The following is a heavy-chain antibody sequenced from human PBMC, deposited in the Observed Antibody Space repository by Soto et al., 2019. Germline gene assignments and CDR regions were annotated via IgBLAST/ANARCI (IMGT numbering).Heavy chain of an antibody. CDR2: IYYSGST. D-gene: IGHD3-3*01. CDR1: GGSISSYY. CDR3: ARGSRERDYDFWSGRYRYNWFDP. Sequence: SETLSLTCTVSGGSISSYYWSWIRQPPGKGLEWIGYIYYSGSTNYNPSLKSRVTISVDTSKNQFSLKLSSVTAADTAVYYCARGSRERDYDFWSGRYRYNWFDPWGQGTLVTVSS. V-gene: IGHV4-59*01. J-gene: IGHJ5*02.